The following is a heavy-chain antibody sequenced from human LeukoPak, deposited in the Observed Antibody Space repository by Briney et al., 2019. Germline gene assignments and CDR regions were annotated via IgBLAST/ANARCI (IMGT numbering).Heavy chain of an antibody. CDR3: AKEVDEDGYNFFGYFDY. D-gene: IGHD5-24*01. V-gene: IGHV3-30*18. J-gene: IGHJ4*02. CDR2: ISYDGSNK. Sequence: GGSLRLSCAASGFTFSSYGMHWVRQAPGKGLEWVAVISYDGSNKYYADSVKGRFTISRDNSKNTLYLQMNSLRAEDTAVSYCAKEVDEDGYNFFGYFDYWGQGTLVTVSS. CDR1: GFTFSSYG.